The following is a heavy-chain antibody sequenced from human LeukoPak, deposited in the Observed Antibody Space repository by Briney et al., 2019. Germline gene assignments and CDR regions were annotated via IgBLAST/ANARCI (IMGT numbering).Heavy chain of an antibody. V-gene: IGHV4-38-2*02. Sequence: ASETLSLTCAVSGYSISSGYYWGWIRQPPGKGLEWIGSIYHTGSPYYNPSLKSRVTISVDTSKNQFSLKLISVTAADTAVYYCAREPQTVTTFYFYYYYMDVWGKGTTVTVSS. J-gene: IGHJ6*03. CDR2: IYHTGSP. D-gene: IGHD4-17*01. CDR3: AREPQTVTTFYFYYYYMDV. CDR1: GYSISSGYY.